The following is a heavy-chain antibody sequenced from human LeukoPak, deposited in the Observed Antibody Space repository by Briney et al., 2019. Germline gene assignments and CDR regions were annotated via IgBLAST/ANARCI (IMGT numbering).Heavy chain of an antibody. CDR1: GGSISSYY. V-gene: IGHV4-59*01. CDR3: ARVEITMIVVN. J-gene: IGHJ4*02. Sequence: PETLSLTCTVSGGSISSYYWSWIRQPPGKGLEWIGYIYYSGSTNYNPSLKSRVTISVDTSKNQFSLKLSSVTAADTAVYYCARVEITMIVVNWGQGTLVTVSS. D-gene: IGHD3-22*01. CDR2: IYYSGST.